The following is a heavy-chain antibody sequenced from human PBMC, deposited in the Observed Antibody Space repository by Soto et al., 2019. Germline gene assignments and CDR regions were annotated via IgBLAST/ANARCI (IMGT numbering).Heavy chain of an antibody. CDR2: IIPIFGTA. Sequence: SVKVSCKASGGTFSSCAISWVRQAPGQGLEWMGGIIPIFGTANYAQKFQGRVTITADKSTSTAYMELSSLRSEDTAVYYCARGDEGSGSYYYYGMDVWGQGTTVTVSS. CDR3: ARGDEGSGSYYYYGMDV. V-gene: IGHV1-69*06. D-gene: IGHD3-10*01. CDR1: GGTFSSCA. J-gene: IGHJ6*02.